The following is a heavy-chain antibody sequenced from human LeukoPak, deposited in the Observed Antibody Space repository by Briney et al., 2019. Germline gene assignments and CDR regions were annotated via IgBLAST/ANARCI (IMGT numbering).Heavy chain of an antibody. CDR3: AKESDFWSGYHAFDI. D-gene: IGHD3-3*01. J-gene: IGHJ3*02. CDR1: GGSFSGYY. V-gene: IGHV4-34*01. Sequence: SETLSLTCAVYGGSFSGYYWSWIRQPPGKGLEWIGEINHSGSTNYNPSLKSRVTISVDTYKNQFSLKLSSVTAADTAVYYCAKESDFWSGYHAFDIWGQGTMVTVSS. CDR2: INHSGST.